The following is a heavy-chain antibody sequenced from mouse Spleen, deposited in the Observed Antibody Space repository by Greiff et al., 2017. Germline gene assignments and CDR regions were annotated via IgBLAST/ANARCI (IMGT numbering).Heavy chain of an antibody. CDR1: GYTFTSYW. D-gene: IGHD2-4*01. V-gene: IGHV1-87*01. CDR2: IYPGDGDT. J-gene: IGHJ2*01. CDR3: ARSHYDYADY. Sequence: VQLQESGAELARPGASVKLSCKASGYTFTSYWMQWVKQRPGQGLEWIGAIYPGDGDTRYTQKFKGKATLTADKSSSTAYMQLSSLASEDSAVYYCARSHYDYADYWGQGTTLTVSS.